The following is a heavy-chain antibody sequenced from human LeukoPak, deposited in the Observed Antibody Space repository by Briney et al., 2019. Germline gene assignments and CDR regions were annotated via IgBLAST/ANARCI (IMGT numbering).Heavy chain of an antibody. D-gene: IGHD1-26*01. CDR2: IYSGGST. CDR3: AKEYSGSYSGDS. Sequence: GGSLRLSCAASGFTVSSNYMSWVRQAPGKGLEWVSVIYSGGSTYYADSVKGRFTISRDNSKNTLYLQMNSLRAEDTAVYCCAKEYSGSYSGDSWGQGTLVTVSS. CDR1: GFTVSSNY. J-gene: IGHJ4*02. V-gene: IGHV3-53*01.